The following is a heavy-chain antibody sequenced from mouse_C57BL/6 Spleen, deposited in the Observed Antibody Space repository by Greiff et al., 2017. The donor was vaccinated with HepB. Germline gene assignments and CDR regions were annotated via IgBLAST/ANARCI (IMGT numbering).Heavy chain of an antibody. CDR3: AMGLFAY. Sequence: QVQLQQSGPELVKPGASVKISCKASGYAFSSSWMNWVKQRPGKGLEWIGRIYPGDGDTNYNGKFKGKATLTVDKSSSTAYMQLSSLTSEDSAVYYCAMGLFAYWGQGTLVTVSA. V-gene: IGHV1-82*01. J-gene: IGHJ3*01. CDR1: GYAFSSSW. CDR2: IYPGDGDT.